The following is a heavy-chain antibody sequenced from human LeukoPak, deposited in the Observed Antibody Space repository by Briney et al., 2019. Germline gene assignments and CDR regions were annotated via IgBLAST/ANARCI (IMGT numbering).Heavy chain of an antibody. CDR2: INPNSGGT. Sequence: ASVTVSCKASGYTFTGYYMHWVRQAPGQGLEWMGWINPNSGGTNYAQKFQGRVTMTRDTSISTAYMELSRLRSDDTAVYYCARSTGYSYGFFYYFDYWGQGTLVTVSS. V-gene: IGHV1-2*02. CDR1: GYTFTGYY. J-gene: IGHJ4*02. D-gene: IGHD5-18*01. CDR3: ARSTGYSYGFFYYFDY.